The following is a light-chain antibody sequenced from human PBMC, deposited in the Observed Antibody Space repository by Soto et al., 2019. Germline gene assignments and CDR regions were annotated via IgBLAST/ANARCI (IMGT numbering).Light chain of an antibody. CDR3: QSYDSSLSGSTV. Sequence: QSVLTQPPSVSGAPGQRVTISRTGGTSNIETGYDVHWYQQIPGTAPKLLIYGNNNRPSGVPDRFSGSKSGTSASLAITGLRPEDEAYYYCQSYDSSLSGSTVFGGGTKLTVL. CDR2: GNN. J-gene: IGLJ3*02. CDR1: TSNIETGYD. V-gene: IGLV1-40*01.